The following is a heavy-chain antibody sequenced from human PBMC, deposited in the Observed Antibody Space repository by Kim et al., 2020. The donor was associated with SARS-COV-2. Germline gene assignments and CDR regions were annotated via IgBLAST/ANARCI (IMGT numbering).Heavy chain of an antibody. J-gene: IGHJ4*02. Sequence: VKGRFTISRDDSKNTAHLQMNSLKTEDTAVYYCTSTPPHNWGRGPARGDYWGQGTLVTVSS. D-gene: IGHD7-27*01. CDR3: TSTPPHNWGRGPARGDY. V-gene: IGHV3-73*01.